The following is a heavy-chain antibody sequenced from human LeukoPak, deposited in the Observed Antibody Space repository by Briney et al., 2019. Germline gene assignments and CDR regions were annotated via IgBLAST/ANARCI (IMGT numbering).Heavy chain of an antibody. CDR2: IHYSGST. D-gene: IGHD3-10*01. CDR1: GYSISSGYF. Sequence: SETLSLTCTVSGYSISSGYFWGWIRQPPGKGLEWIGSIHYSGSTNYNPSLKSRVTISVDTSKNQFSLKLSSVTAADTAVYYCLRVAPHGYMDVWGKGTTVTISS. V-gene: IGHV4-38-2*02. CDR3: LRVAPHGYMDV. J-gene: IGHJ6*03.